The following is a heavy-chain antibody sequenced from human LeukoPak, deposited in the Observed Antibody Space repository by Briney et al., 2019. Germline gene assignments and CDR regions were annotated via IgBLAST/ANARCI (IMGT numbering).Heavy chain of an antibody. CDR2: INRSGST. J-gene: IGHJ4*02. Sequence: PSETLSLTCAVYGGSFSGYYWSWIRQPPGKGLEWIGEINRSGSTNYNPSLKSRVTISVDTSKNQFSLKLSSVTAADTAVYYCVVDGSGSYSDYWGQGTLVTVSS. CDR3: VVDGSGSYSDY. CDR1: GGSFSGYY. D-gene: IGHD3-10*01. V-gene: IGHV4-34*01.